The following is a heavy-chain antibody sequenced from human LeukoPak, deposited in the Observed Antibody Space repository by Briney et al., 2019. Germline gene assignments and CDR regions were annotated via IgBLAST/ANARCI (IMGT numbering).Heavy chain of an antibody. Sequence: PGGSLRLSCAASGFTFSSYGMHWVRQAPGKGLEWVAVISYDGSNKYYADSVKGRFTISRDNSKNTLYLQMNSLRAEDTAVYYCAKSRVLRYLDWLFDYWGQGTLVTVSS. CDR3: AKSRVLRYLDWLFDY. V-gene: IGHV3-30*18. J-gene: IGHJ4*02. CDR1: GFTFSSYG. CDR2: ISYDGSNK. D-gene: IGHD3-9*01.